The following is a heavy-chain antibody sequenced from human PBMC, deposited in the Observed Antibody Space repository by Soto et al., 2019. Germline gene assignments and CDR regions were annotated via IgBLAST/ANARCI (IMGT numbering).Heavy chain of an antibody. V-gene: IGHV3-23*01. Sequence: GGSLRLSCTTSGFSFSSYAMSWVRQAPGKGLDWVSGVSASGGSTYYADSVKGRFTISRDNSKNTLYLQMNNLRAEDTAVYHCAKTYDFSYAIDVWGQGTTVTVSS. CDR3: AKTYDFSYAIDV. J-gene: IGHJ6*02. CDR1: GFSFSSYA. D-gene: IGHD3-3*01. CDR2: VSASGGST.